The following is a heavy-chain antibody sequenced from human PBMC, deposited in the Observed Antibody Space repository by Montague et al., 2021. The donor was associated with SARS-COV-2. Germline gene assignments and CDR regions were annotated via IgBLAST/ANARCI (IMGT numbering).Heavy chain of an antibody. D-gene: IGHD6-13*01. V-gene: IGHV3-30*03. J-gene: IGHJ3*01. CDR3: VRGAPNSSNAFDA. CDR1: GFIFSNFG. Sequence: SLRLSCPASGFIFSNFGMHWVRQAPGKGLEWVAPISYEGSVQFYADSVKGRFTISRDNSQNTLYLQMNSLRLDDTAVYYCVRGAPNSSNAFDAWGQGTMVTVSS. CDR2: ISYEGSVQ.